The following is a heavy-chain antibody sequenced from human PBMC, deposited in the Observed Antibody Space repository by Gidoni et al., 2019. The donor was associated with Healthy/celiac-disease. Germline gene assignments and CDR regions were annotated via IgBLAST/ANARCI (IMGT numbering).Heavy chain of an antibody. Sequence: QLQLQESGPGLVTPSETLSLTCTVPGCSISSSSYYWGWIRQPPGKGLEWIGSIYYSGSTYYNPSHKSRVTISVDTSKNQFSLKLSSVTAADTAVYYCARHLNAAALDYWGQGTLVTVSS. J-gene: IGHJ4*02. CDR3: ARHLNAAALDY. D-gene: IGHD6-13*01. CDR1: GCSISSSSYY. V-gene: IGHV4-39*01. CDR2: IYYSGST.